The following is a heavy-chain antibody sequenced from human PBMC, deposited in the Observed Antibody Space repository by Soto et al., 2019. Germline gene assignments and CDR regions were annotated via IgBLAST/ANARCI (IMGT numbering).Heavy chain of an antibody. CDR3: ARAGTNMVQFDY. CDR2: IYYSGST. V-gene: IGHV4-59*01. D-gene: IGHD3-10*01. Sequence: LPLTCTVSGGSINSYFWSWIRQSPGKGLEWIGHIYYSGSTSYSPSLKSRVSISVDTSKNQFSLEVHSVTAADTAVYYCARAGTNMVQFDYWGQGTLVTVSS. J-gene: IGHJ4*02. CDR1: GGSINSYF.